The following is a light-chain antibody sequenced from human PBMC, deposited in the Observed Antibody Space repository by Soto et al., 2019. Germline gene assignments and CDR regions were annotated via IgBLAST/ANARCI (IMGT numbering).Light chain of an antibody. CDR1: SSDVGDYNY. CDR2: EVS. CDR3: SSYTSSSTGV. Sequence: QSALAQPASVSGSPGQAITISCTGTSSDVGDYNYVSWYQQHPGKAPKLMIYEVSNRPPGVSSRFSGSKSGNTASLTISGLQAEDEAYYYCSSYTSSSTGVFGGGTKLTVL. V-gene: IGLV2-14*01. J-gene: IGLJ3*02.